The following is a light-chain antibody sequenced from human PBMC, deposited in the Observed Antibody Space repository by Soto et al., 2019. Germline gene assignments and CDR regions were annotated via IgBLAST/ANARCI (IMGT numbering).Light chain of an antibody. CDR2: GAS. V-gene: IGKV3-15*01. CDR3: QQYNNWPWT. J-gene: IGKJ1*01. Sequence: EIVMTQSPATLSVSPGGRAPLSCRASQSISDTLAWYQQKPGQAPRLLIHGASTRATGFPGRFSGSGSGTDFTLTISSLQSEDFAVYYCQQYNNWPWTFGQGTKVDIK. CDR1: QSISDT.